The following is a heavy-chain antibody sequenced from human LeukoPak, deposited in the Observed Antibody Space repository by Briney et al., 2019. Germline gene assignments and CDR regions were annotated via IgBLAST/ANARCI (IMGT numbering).Heavy chain of an antibody. CDR2: ISGSGDST. V-gene: IGHV3-23*01. CDR1: GFTFNIYA. Sequence: PGGSLRLSCAASGFTFNIYAMNWVRQAPGKGLEWVSVISGSGDSTYYADSVKSRFTISRDNSKNTLYLQMNSLRAEDTAVYYCAKARAAMVTDYWGQGTLVTVSS. CDR3: AKARAAMVTDY. J-gene: IGHJ4*02. D-gene: IGHD5-18*01.